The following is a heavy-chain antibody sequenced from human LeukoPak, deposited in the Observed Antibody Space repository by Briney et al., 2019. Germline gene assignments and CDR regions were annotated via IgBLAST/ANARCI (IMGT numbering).Heavy chain of an antibody. CDR1: GFTFSSYS. J-gene: IGHJ4*02. CDR3: ARERISHLNYDFWSGEDY. CDR2: ISSSSSYI. Sequence: KTGGSLRLSCAASGFTFSSYSMNWVRQAPGKGLEWVSSISSSSSYIYYADSVKGRFTISRDNAKNSLYLQMNSLRAEDTAVYYCARERISHLNYDFWSGEDYWGQGTLVTVSS. D-gene: IGHD3-3*01. V-gene: IGHV3-21*01.